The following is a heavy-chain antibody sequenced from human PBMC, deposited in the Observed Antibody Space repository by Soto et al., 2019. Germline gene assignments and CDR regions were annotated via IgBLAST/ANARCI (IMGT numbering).Heavy chain of an antibody. J-gene: IGHJ6*03. CDR2: ISAIFGTT. Sequence: ASVKVSCTASGYAFTSFGISWVRQAPGQGLEWMGGISAIFGTTNYAQKFQGRVTITADESTSTAYMELSSLRSEDTAVYYCAKDSTYYYYMDVWGKGTTVTVSS. V-gene: IGHV1-69*13. CDR3: AKDSTYYYYMDV. CDR1: GYAFTSFG. D-gene: IGHD2-2*01.